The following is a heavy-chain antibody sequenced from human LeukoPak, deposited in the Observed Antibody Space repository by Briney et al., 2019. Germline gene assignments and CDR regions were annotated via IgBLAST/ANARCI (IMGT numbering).Heavy chain of an antibody. D-gene: IGHD3-22*01. CDR3: ARDKVYYYDSSGYSYYWYFDL. CDR1: GFTVGTKY. Sequence: GGSLRISCAASGFTVGTKYMSWVRQAPGQGLEWVSVIHSGGSTYYADSVEGRFTISRDNSKNTLYLQMNSLRAEDTAVYYCARDKVYYYDSSGYSYYWYFDLWGRGTLVTVSS. J-gene: IGHJ2*01. V-gene: IGHV3-66*01. CDR2: IHSGGST.